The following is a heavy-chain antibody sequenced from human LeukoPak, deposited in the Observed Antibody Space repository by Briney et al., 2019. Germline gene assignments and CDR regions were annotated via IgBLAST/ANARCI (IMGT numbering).Heavy chain of an antibody. CDR1: GGTFSSYA. CDR3: ARLTYYYGSGSYFYFDY. Sequence: ASVKVSCKASGGTFSSYAISWVRQAPGQGLEWMGGIIPIFGTANYAQKFQGRVTITADESTSTAYMELSSLRSEDTAVYYCARLTYYYGSGSYFYFDYWGPGNPGHRLL. CDR2: IIPIFGTA. D-gene: IGHD3-10*01. V-gene: IGHV1-69*13. J-gene: IGHJ4*02.